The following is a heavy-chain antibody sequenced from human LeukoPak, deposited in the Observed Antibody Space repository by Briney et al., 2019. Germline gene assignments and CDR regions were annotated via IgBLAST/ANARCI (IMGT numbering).Heavy chain of an antibody. CDR3: ARVRVPAAIDAFDI. D-gene: IGHD2-2*01. CDR2: FSGSGGST. Sequence: GGSLRLSCAASGFTFSNYAMSWVRQAPGKGLEWVSAFSGSGGSTYYADSVKGRFTISRDNAKNSLYLQMNSLRAEDTAVYYCARVRVPAAIDAFDIWGQGTMVTVSS. J-gene: IGHJ3*02. V-gene: IGHV3-23*01. CDR1: GFTFSNYA.